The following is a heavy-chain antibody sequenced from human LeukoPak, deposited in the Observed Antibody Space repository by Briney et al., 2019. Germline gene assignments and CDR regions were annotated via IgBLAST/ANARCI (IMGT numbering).Heavy chain of an antibody. V-gene: IGHV3-23*01. J-gene: IGHJ6*02. CDR3: AREPQYCTNDVCTYYGMDV. Sequence: GGSLRLSCAASGFTFSNYDMSWVRQVPGKGLEWVSAISAHGDDTYYIDSVRGRFTISRDNSKNTLYLQMNSLRAEDTAVYYCAREPQYCTNDVCTYYGMDVWGQGTTVTVSS. D-gene: IGHD2-8*01. CDR2: ISAHGDDT. CDR1: GFTFSNYD.